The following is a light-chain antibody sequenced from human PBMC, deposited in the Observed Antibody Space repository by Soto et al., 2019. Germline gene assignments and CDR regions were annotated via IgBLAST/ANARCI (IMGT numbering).Light chain of an antibody. CDR1: QGIRNE. CDR3: LQDYTYPYT. V-gene: IGKV1-6*01. Sequence: AIQMTQSPSSLSASVGDRVIITCRASQGIRNELGWYQQKPGKAPKLLLYGASSLQSGVPSRFSGSGSGTDFTLTISSLQPEDFATYYCLQDYTYPYTFGQGTKLEIK. CDR2: GAS. J-gene: IGKJ2*01.